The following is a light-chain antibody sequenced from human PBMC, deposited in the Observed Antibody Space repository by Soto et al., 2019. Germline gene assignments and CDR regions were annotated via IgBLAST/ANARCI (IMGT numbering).Light chain of an antibody. V-gene: IGKV4-1*01. CDR1: LSDLSRSNNKNY. CDR2: WAS. CDR3: QQYYTTPRT. Sequence: IVMTQSPDSLAVSLGERATINCRSSLSDLSRSNNKNYLAWYQQKPGQPPKLLFYWASTRDSGVPDRFSGSGSGTEFALIINSLQAEDVALYYCQQYYTTPRTFGQGTKVEIK. J-gene: IGKJ1*01.